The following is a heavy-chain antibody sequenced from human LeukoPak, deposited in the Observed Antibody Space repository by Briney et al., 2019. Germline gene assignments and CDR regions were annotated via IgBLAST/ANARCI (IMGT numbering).Heavy chain of an antibody. J-gene: IGHJ4*02. CDR1: GFTVSSSY. D-gene: IGHD6-13*01. Sequence: PGGSLRLSCAASGFTVSSSYMSWVRQAPGKGLGWVSGISGSGDRTYYADSVKGRFTISRDNSKNTLYLEMDSLRAEDTAVYHCAKDPRDSSSWYFDYWGQGTLVTVSS. CDR2: ISGSGDRT. V-gene: IGHV3-23*01. CDR3: AKDPRDSSSWYFDY.